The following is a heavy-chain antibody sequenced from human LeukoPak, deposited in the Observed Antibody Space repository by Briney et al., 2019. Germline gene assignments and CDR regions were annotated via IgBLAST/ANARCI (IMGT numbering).Heavy chain of an antibody. J-gene: IGHJ3*02. Sequence: ASVKVSCKASGYIFTSYGISWVRQAPRQGLEWMGWISAHNGNTNSAQKLQGRVTMTTDTSTSTAHMELRSLRSDDTAVYYCARDPCSGGSCHDALDIWGQGTTVTVSS. CDR1: GYIFTSYG. CDR2: ISAHNGNT. D-gene: IGHD2-15*01. CDR3: ARDPCSGGSCHDALDI. V-gene: IGHV1-18*01.